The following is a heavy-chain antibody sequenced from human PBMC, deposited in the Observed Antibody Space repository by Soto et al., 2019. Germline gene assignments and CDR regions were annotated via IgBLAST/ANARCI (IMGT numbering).Heavy chain of an antibody. CDR1: GFTFTSSA. V-gene: IGHV1-58*01. Sequence: SVKVSCKASGFTFTSSAVQWVRQARGQRLEWIGWIVVGSGNTNYAQKFQERVTITRDMSTSTAYMELSSLRSEDTAVYYCAADKGHSSGWYFYYYGMDVWGQGTTVTVSS. CDR2: IVVGSGNT. J-gene: IGHJ6*02. D-gene: IGHD6-19*01. CDR3: AADKGHSSGWYFYYYGMDV.